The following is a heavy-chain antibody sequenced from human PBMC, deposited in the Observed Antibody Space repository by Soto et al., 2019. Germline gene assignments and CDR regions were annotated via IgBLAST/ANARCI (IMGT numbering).Heavy chain of an antibody. Sequence: GASVKVSCKASGYTFTSYGIIWVRQAPGQGLEWMGWISAYNGSTYYAQNLQGRVTMATDTSTSTAYMQMNSLRAEDTAVYYCARLRLTGYFDYWGQGTLVTVSS. J-gene: IGHJ4*02. CDR2: ISAYNGST. CDR3: ARLRLTGYFDY. CDR1: GYTFTSYG. V-gene: IGHV1-18*01.